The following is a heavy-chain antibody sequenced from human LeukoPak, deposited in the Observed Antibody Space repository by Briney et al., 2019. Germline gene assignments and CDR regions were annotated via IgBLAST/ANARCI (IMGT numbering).Heavy chain of an antibody. CDR2: IYPCGSDT. Sequence: GESLKISCKGAGYSFSSYWIGWGRQLPGKGLEWRGIIYPCGSDTKYSPFFESQVTISAEQSITTAYLQRSKLQGSDTAFYYCSRRYQNYSDYGGEGTLVTVSS. CDR3: SRRYQNYSDY. J-gene: IGHJ4*02. V-gene: IGHV5-51*01. CDR1: GYSFSSYW. D-gene: IGHD2-2*01.